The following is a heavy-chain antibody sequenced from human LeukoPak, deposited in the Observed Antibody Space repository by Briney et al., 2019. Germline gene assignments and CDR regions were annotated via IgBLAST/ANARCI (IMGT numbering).Heavy chain of an antibody. V-gene: IGHV3-23*01. J-gene: IGHJ6*04. CDR3: AKDWPSTPPYCSGGSCYEFAQTSYGMDV. D-gene: IGHD2-15*01. CDR1: GFTFSSYA. CDR2: ISGSGGST. Sequence: GGSLRLSCAASGFTFSSYAMSWVRQAPGKGLEWVSAISGSGGSTYYADSVKGRFTISRDNSKNTLYLQMNSLRAEDTAVYYCAKDWPSTPPYCSGGSCYEFAQTSYGMDVWGKGTTVTVSS.